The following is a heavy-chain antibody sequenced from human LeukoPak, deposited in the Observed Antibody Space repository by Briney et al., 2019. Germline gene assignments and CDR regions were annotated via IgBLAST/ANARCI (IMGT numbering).Heavy chain of an antibody. D-gene: IGHD3-3*01. CDR1: GFSASNNY. V-gene: IGHV3-66*01. CDR3: ARPGSASGYWVH. Sequence: GGSLRLSCAASGFSASNNYLSWVRQPPGKGLEWVSVIHSGGRTKYADSVRDRFTLSRDTAKNTVYLEMNSLRVDDTAAYYCARPGSASGYWVHWGQGTLVTVSS. J-gene: IGHJ4*02. CDR2: IHSGGRT.